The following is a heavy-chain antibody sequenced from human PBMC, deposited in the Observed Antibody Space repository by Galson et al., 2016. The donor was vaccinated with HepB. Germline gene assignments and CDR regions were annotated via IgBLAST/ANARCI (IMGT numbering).Heavy chain of an antibody. CDR3: ARVPPCGGVSCFVFDY. J-gene: IGHJ4*02. V-gene: IGHV1-18*01. Sequence: SVKVSCKASGYTFSKFGFSWVRQAPGQGLEWMGWISGDTGGTDYAPRFQDRVTLTTDTSTNTAYMELRGLRDDDTAVYFCARVPPCGGVSCFVFDYWGQGTRVTVSS. CDR1: GYTFSKFG. D-gene: IGHD2-15*01. CDR2: ISGDTGGT.